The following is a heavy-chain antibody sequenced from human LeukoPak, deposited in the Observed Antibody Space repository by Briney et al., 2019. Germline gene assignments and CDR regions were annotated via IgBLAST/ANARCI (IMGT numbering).Heavy chain of an antibody. CDR1: GYTFTGYH. J-gene: IGHJ4*02. CDR3: ARWVPQASDSSGYYYLDY. Sequence: GASVKVSCKASGYTFTGYHMHWVRQAPGQGLEWMGWINPNSGGTNYAQKFQGRVTMTRDTSISTAYMELSRLRSDDTAVYYCARWVPQASDSSGYYYLDYWGQGTLVTVSS. V-gene: IGHV1-2*02. CDR2: INPNSGGT. D-gene: IGHD3-22*01.